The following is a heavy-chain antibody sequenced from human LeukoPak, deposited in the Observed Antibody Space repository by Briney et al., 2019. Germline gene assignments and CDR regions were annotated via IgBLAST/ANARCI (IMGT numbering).Heavy chain of an antibody. CDR1: GFTFSNYA. CDR3: ATSRTFDY. D-gene: IGHD1-7*01. J-gene: IGHJ4*02. V-gene: IGHV3-21*01. CDR2: ISSSSSYI. Sequence: GGSLRLSCAASGFTFSNYAMSWVRQAPGKGLEWVSSISSSSSYIYYADSVKGRFTISRDNAENSLCLQMNSLRAEDTAVYYCATSRTFDYWGQGTLVTVSS.